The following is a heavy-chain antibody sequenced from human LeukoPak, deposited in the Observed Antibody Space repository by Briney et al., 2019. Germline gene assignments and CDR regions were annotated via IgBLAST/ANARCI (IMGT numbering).Heavy chain of an antibody. D-gene: IGHD6-19*01. CDR1: GFTFSSYA. CDR3: AKTLAVAGPLYFDY. CDR2: IYSGGST. V-gene: IGHV3-66*01. J-gene: IGHJ4*02. Sequence: PGGSLRLSCAATGFTFSSYAMSWVRQAPGKGLEWVSVIYSGGSTYYADSVKGRFTISRDNSKNTLYLQMNSLRAEDTAVYYCAKTLAVAGPLYFDYWGQGTLVTVSS.